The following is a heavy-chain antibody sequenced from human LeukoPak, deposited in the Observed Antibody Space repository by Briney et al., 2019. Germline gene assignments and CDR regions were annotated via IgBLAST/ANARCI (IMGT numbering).Heavy chain of an antibody. CDR3: AKGGEDQLLSRFED. D-gene: IGHD2-2*01. CDR1: GFTFSNYA. Sequence: GGPLRLSCAASGFTFSNYAMNWGRQAPGKGLEWVSGISGSGGRTYHADSVKGRFTISRDNSKNTLYLQMNSLRAEDTAVYYCAKGGEDQLLSRFEDWGQGTLVTVSS. V-gene: IGHV3-23*01. CDR2: ISGSGGRT. J-gene: IGHJ4*02.